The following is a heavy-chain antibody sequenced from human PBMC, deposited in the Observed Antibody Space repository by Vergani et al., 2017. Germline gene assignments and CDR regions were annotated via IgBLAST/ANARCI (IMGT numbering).Heavy chain of an antibody. CDR1: GASIRSSNYY. D-gene: IGHD6-19*01. CDR2: IYYSGST. V-gene: IGHV4-39*01. CDR3: ARHSTVEWLVKLGWIDP. J-gene: IGHJ5*02. Sequence: QLQLQESGPGLVKPSATLSLTCSVSGASIRSSNYYWGWILQPPGKGLEWIASIYYSGSTYYNPSRNSRVTISVDTSKNQFSLKLSSVTAADTAVYFCARHSTVEWLVKLGWIDPWGQGILVTVSS.